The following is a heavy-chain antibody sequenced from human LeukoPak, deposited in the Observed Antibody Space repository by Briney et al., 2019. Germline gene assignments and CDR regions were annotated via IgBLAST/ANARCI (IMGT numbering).Heavy chain of an antibody. V-gene: IGHV4-59*01. J-gene: IGHJ4*02. CDR1: GGFHSSYY. CDR2: IYYSGSS. CDR3: ASVRDYSVLDY. D-gene: IGHD2-21*01. Sequence: PSETLSLTCTVTGGFHSSYYWSWLRQPPGKGLEGIGHIYYSGSSNYKPPIKSRVTISVDTSKNQFSLKLSSVTAADTAVYDCASVRDYSVLDYWGQGTLVTVSS.